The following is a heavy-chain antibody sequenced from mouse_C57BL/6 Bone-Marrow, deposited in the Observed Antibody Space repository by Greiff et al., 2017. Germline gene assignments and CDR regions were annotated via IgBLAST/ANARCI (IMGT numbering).Heavy chain of an antibody. CDR1: GFSLTSYG. CDR2: IWSGGST. CDR3: ARNFLFGFAY. Sequence: QVQLKESGPGLVQPSQSLSITCTVSGFSLTSYGVHWVRQSPGKGLAWLGVIWSGGSTDYNAAFISRLSIRKDNSKSQVFFTMNSLQADDTAIYYCARNFLFGFAYWGQGTLVTVSA. V-gene: IGHV2-2*01. J-gene: IGHJ3*01.